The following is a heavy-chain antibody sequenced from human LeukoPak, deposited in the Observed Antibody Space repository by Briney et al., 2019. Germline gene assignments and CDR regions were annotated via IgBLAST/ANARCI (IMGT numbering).Heavy chain of an antibody. Sequence: GGSLRLSYAASGFTFSSYWMSWVRQAPGKGLEWVANIKQDGSEKYYVDSVKGRFTISRDNAKNSLYLQMNSLRAEDTAVYYCSRGTYYYDSSGPSDYWGQGTLVTVSS. CDR1: GFTFSSYW. CDR2: IKQDGSEK. V-gene: IGHV3-7*01. J-gene: IGHJ4*02. CDR3: SRGTYYYDSSGPSDY. D-gene: IGHD3-22*01.